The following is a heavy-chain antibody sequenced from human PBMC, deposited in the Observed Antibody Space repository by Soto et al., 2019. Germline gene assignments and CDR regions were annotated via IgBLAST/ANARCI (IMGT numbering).Heavy chain of an antibody. D-gene: IGHD1-1*01. CDR3: AKDSGPGTSYYYYGMDV. J-gene: IGHJ6*02. Sequence: QVQLVESGEGGFQPGGPLRLPFAPPGFPLSSYAMTWFGRAPAKGLGGGPVISYDGSNKNYADSVKGRFTISRDNSKNTLYLQMNSLRAEDTAVYYCAKDSGPGTSYYYYGMDVWGQGTTVTVSS. CDR2: ISYDGSNK. V-gene: IGHV3-30*18. CDR1: GFPLSSYA.